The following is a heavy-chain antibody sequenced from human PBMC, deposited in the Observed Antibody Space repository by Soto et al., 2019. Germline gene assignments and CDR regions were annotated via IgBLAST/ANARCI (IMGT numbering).Heavy chain of an antibody. CDR1: GFTFDDYA. CDR3: AKDVDYTSPFRYFDY. CDR2: IGWNSGNI. D-gene: IGHD2-2*01. Sequence: EVQLVESGGGLVQPGRSLRLSCAASGFTFDDYAMHWVRQAPGKGLEWVSGIGWNSGNIGYADSVKGRFTISRDNAKNSLYLQMNSLRGEDTALYYCAKDVDYTSPFRYFDYWGQGALVTVSS. V-gene: IGHV3-9*01. J-gene: IGHJ4*02.